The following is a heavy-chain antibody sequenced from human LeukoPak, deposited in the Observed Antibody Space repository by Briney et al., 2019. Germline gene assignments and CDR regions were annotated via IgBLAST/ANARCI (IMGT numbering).Heavy chain of an antibody. CDR3: AKLSLTNIMIRGNWFDS. CDR1: GFTFSSYA. J-gene: IGHJ5*01. V-gene: IGHV3-23*01. Sequence: GGSLRLSCAASGFTFSSYAMSWVRQAPGKGLEWVSAISGSGGSTYYADSVKGRFTISRDNSKNTLYLQMNSLRAEDTAVYYCAKLSLTNIMIRGNWFDSWGQGTLVTVSS. CDR2: ISGSGGST. D-gene: IGHD3-16*01.